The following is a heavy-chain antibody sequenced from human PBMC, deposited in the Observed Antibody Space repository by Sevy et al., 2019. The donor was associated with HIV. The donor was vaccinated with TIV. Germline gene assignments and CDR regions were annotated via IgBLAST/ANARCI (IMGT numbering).Heavy chain of an antibody. CDR1: GFSFSDYY. V-gene: IGHV3-11*06. Sequence: GSLRLSCTASGFSFSDYYMSWIRQAPGKGLEWISYISTSSGFTDYEDSVKGRFTISRDNAKNSLYLQMNSLRAEDTAVYFCARVRYNYGQKYFDYWGQGTLVTVSS. CDR3: ARVRYNYGQKYFDY. D-gene: IGHD5-18*01. CDR2: ISTSSGFT. J-gene: IGHJ4*02.